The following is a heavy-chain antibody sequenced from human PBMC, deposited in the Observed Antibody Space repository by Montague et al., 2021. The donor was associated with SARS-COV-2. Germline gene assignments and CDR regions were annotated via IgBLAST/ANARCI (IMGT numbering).Heavy chain of an antibody. Sequence: SETRSLTCTVSGGSINHYWSWIRQPPGKGPEWIGYIYYDGSSNYNPSLRSRVTISMQTSRNQVSLRLSSVTAADTALYYCARSQWHNWYFDLWGRGTLVTVSS. CDR3: ARSQWHNWYFDL. CDR2: IYYDGSS. J-gene: IGHJ2*01. V-gene: IGHV4-59*11. D-gene: IGHD2-8*01. CDR1: GGSINHY.